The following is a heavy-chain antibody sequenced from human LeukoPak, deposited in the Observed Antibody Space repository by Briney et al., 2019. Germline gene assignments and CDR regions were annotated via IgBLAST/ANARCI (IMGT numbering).Heavy chain of an antibody. Sequence: SETLSLTCAVYGGSFSGYYWSWIRQPPGKGLEWIGEINHSGSTNYNPSLKSRVTISVDTSKNQFSLRLSSVTAADTAVYYCACSNYYDSSGYTTYFDYWGQGTLVTVSS. CDR1: GGSFSGYY. D-gene: IGHD3-22*01. CDR3: ACSNYYDSSGYTTYFDY. J-gene: IGHJ4*02. V-gene: IGHV4-34*01. CDR2: INHSGST.